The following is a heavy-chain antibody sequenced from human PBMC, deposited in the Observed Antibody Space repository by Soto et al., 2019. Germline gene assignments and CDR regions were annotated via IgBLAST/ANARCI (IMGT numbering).Heavy chain of an antibody. Sequence: KPSETLSLTCTVSGGSISSYYWSWIRQPPGKGLEWIGYIYYSGSTNYNPSLKSRVTISVDTSKNQFSLKLSSVTAADTAVYYCAREVGHYDYVWGSYRQSYNWFDPWGQGTLVTVSS. D-gene: IGHD3-16*02. CDR2: IYYSGST. CDR1: GGSISSYY. CDR3: AREVGHYDYVWGSYRQSYNWFDP. J-gene: IGHJ5*02. V-gene: IGHV4-59*01.